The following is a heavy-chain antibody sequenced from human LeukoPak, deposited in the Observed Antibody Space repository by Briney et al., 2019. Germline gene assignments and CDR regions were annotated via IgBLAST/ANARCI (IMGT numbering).Heavy chain of an antibody. CDR2: INHSGST. V-gene: IGHV4-34*01. D-gene: IGHD6-6*01. J-gene: IGHJ4*02. Sequence: SETLSLTCAVYGGSFSGYYWSWIRQPPGKGLEWIGEINHSGSTNYNPSLKSRVTMSVDKSKNQFSLRLISLTATDTAVYYCARDDSSLATAARPLDDWGQGTLVTVSS. CDR3: ARDDSSLATAARPLDD. CDR1: GGSFSGYY.